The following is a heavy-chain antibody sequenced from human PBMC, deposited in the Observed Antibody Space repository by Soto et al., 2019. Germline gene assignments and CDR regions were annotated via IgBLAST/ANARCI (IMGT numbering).Heavy chain of an antibody. Sequence: PSETLSLTCTVSGGSISSGDYYWSWIRQPPGKGLKWIGYINYSGSTNYNQSLKRRVTISVYTTKNQFSLKLISVTAADTAVYYCARTTGFWNGNDAFDIWGEGTINTV. CDR1: GGSISSGDYY. CDR3: ARTTGFWNGNDAFDI. D-gene: IGHD3-3*01. CDR2: INYSGST. V-gene: IGHV4-30-4*01. J-gene: IGHJ3*02.